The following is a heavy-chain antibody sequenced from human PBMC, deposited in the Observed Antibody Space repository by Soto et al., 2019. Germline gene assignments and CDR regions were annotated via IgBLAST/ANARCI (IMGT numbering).Heavy chain of an antibody. D-gene: IGHD5-18*01. J-gene: IGHJ3*01. CDR1: GFTFNNYA. Sequence: GGSLRLSCAASGFTFNNYAMSWVRQAPGKGLEWVSTISGSGVGTYYADSVEGRFTISRDNSKSTLYLQMNSLRVEDTAIYYCAKQGYSYVTHAFDVWGQGTMVTVSS. CDR3: AKQGYSYVTHAFDV. V-gene: IGHV3-23*01. CDR2: ISGSGVGT.